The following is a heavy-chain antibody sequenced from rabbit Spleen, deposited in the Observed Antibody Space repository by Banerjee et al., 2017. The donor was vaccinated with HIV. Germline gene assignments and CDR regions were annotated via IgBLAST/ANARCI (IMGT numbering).Heavy chain of an antibody. Sequence: QSLEESGGGLVKPGGTLTLTCKASGFSLFIYWMCWVRQAPGKGLELIGCIYAGDGSTDYATWAKGRFTISKTSSTTVTLQMTSLTAADTATYFCARDLAGVIGWNFYLWGPGTLVTVS. V-gene: IGHV1S40*01. D-gene: IGHD4-1*01. CDR3: ARDLAGVIGWNFYL. CDR2: IYAGDGST. J-gene: IGHJ4*01. CDR1: GFSLFIYW.